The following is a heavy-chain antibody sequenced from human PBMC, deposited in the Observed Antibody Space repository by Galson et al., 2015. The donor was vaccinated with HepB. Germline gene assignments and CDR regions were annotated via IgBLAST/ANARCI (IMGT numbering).Heavy chain of an antibody. CDR1: GYTFTSYD. J-gene: IGHJ3*02. CDR2: IIPIFGTA. CDR3: ATARGNSVGKYAFDI. D-gene: IGHD4-23*01. V-gene: IGHV1-69*06. Sequence: SVKVSCKASGYTFTSYDINWVRQAPGQGLEWMGGIIPIFGTANYAQKFQGRVTMTEDTSTDTAYMELSSLRSEDTAVYYCATARGNSVGKYAFDIWGQGTMVTVSS.